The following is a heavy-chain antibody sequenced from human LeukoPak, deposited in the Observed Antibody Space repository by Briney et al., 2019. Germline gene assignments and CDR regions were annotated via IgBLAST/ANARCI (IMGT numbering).Heavy chain of an antibody. CDR1: GFTFSSYA. D-gene: IGHD1-26*01. CDR3: ARGVAGATSGYYYGMDA. Sequence: PGGSLRLSCAASGFTFSSYAMHWVRQAPGKGLEWVAVISYDGSNKYYADSVKGRFTISRDNSKNTLYLQMNSLRAEDTAVYYCARGVAGATSGYYYGMDAWGQGTTVTVSS. V-gene: IGHV3-30-3*01. CDR2: ISYDGSNK. J-gene: IGHJ6*02.